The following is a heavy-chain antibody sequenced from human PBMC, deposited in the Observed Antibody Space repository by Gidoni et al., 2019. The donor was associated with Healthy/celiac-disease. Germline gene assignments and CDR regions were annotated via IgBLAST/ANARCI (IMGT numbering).Heavy chain of an antibody. CDR1: GFTFSSYW. D-gene: IGHD3-22*01. J-gene: IGHJ4*02. Sequence: EVQLVESGGGLVQPGGSLRLSCAASGFTFSSYWMSWVRQAPGKGLEWVANIKQDGSEKYYVDSVKSRFTISRDNAKNSLYLQMNSLRAEDTAVYYCASLVLPYYYDSSGFYYDYWGQGTLVTVSS. V-gene: IGHV3-7*01. CDR2: IKQDGSEK. CDR3: ASLVLPYYYDSSGFYYDY.